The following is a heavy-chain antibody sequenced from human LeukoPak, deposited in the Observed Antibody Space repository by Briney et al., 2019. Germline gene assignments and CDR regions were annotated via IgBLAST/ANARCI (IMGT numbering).Heavy chain of an antibody. CDR3: ARDGGDYYFDY. CDR2: IISSSSYI. Sequence: GGSLRLSCAASGFTLSSYAMSWVRQAPGKGLEWVSSIISSSSYIYYADSVKGRFTISRDNAKNSLYLQMNSLRAEDTAVYYCARDGGDYYFDYWGQGTLVTVSS. V-gene: IGHV3-21*04. J-gene: IGHJ4*02. D-gene: IGHD4-17*01. CDR1: GFTLSSYA.